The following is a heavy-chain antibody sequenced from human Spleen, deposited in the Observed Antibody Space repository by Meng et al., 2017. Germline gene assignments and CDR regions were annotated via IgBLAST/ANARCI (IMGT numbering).Heavy chain of an antibody. V-gene: IGHV3-73*01. CDR2: IVTKTKNYAT. CDR3: TVYITGHM. Sequence: GGSLRLSCAASGSIISGSDIHWVRQASGKGLEWVGRIVTKTKNYATAYAASVKGRFTISRDDSVHTGYLQMNSLRSEDTALYYCTVYITGHMWGRGTMVTVSS. J-gene: IGHJ3*02. CDR1: GSIISGSD. D-gene: IGHD6-19*01.